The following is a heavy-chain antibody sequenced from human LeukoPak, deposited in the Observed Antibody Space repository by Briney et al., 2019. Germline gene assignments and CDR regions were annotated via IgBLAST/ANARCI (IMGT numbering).Heavy chain of an antibody. CDR2: IYYSGST. D-gene: IGHD4-17*01. CDR1: GGPISSGGYY. V-gene: IGHV4-31*03. J-gene: IGHJ4*02. Sequence: SETLSLTCTVSGGPISSGGYYWSWLRQHPGKGLEWIGYIYYSGSTYYNPSLKSRVTISVDTSKNQFSLKLSSVTAADTAVYYCARVSLSGDYRVDYWGQGTLVTVSS. CDR3: ARVSLSGDYRVDY.